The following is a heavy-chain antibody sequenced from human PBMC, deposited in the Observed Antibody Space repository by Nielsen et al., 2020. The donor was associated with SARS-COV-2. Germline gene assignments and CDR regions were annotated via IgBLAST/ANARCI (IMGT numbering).Heavy chain of an antibody. Sequence: ETLSLTCAVSGGSISSSNWWSWVRQPPGKGLEWVSGLHSGGSSYYVASVKGRFTISRDNSKNTLYLQMNSLTAEDTAVYYCARENYYASGSSSDFGAFDIWGQGTMVTVSS. CDR3: ARENYYASGSSSDFGAFDI. CDR2: LHSGGSS. CDR1: GGSISSSNW. D-gene: IGHD3-10*01. V-gene: IGHV3-53*01. J-gene: IGHJ3*02.